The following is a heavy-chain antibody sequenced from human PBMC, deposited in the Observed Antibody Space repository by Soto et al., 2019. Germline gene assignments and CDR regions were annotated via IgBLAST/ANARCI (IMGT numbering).Heavy chain of an antibody. D-gene: IGHD3-10*01. V-gene: IGHV1-69*19. CDR2: ISPIFGAA. CDR1: GGTFNTYA. Sequence: QVQLVQSGAEMKKPGSSVKVSCQSSGGTFNTYAMNWVRQAPGQGPEWMGDISPIFGAANYAPKFQGRVTITADESTGTSYMQLSSLTSEDTPLYFCAREVQVHTPAFVYWGQGTLVTVSS. J-gene: IGHJ4*02. CDR3: AREVQVHTPAFVY.